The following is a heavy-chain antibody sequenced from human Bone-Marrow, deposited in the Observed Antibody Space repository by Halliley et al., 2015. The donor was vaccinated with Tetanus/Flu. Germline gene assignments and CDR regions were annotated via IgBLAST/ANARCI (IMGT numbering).Heavy chain of an antibody. Sequence: SRINSNGSSISYADSVKGRFTISRDNVKNLLSLQMNSLRAEDTAIYYCARDLENYYDASGSVDTWGQGTLVTVSS. J-gene: IGHJ5*02. CDR3: ARDLENYYDASGSVDT. V-gene: IGHV3-74*01. D-gene: IGHD3-22*01. CDR2: INSNGSSI.